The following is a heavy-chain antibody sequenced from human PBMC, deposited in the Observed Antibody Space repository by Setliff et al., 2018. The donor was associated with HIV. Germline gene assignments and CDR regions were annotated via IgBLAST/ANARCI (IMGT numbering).Heavy chain of an antibody. Sequence: ASVKVSCKASGYIFTNFGVGWVRQAPGQGLEWMGWVSPYNGHTNYAQKFQGRVTMSTDTSTSTIYMELTSLRSDDTAIYYCARWSCGRATCYDSPYNWFEPWGQGTLVTVSS. V-gene: IGHV1-18*01. CDR1: GYIFTNFG. D-gene: IGHD2-2*01. CDR3: ARWSCGRATCYDSPYNWFEP. J-gene: IGHJ5*02. CDR2: VSPYNGHT.